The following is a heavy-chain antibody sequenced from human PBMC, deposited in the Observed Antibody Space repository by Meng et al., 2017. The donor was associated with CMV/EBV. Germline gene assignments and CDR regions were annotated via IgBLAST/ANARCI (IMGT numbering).Heavy chain of an antibody. CDR3: ERDQGCAFDI. CDR1: GFPFSSYW. V-gene: IGHV3-74*01. CDR2: TNSDESST. Sequence: GESLKISCAASGFPFSSYWMHWVRQVPGKGLGWVSHTNSDESSTSYADSVKGRFTISRDNAKNTLYLQMNSLRADDTAVYYCERDQGCAFDIWGQGTMVTVSS. J-gene: IGHJ3*02.